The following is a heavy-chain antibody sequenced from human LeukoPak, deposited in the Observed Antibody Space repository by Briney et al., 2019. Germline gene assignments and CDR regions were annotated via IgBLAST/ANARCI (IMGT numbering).Heavy chain of an antibody. CDR1: GGSISSYY. CDR3: ARAHTYGGHLYY. CDR2: IYYSGST. Sequence: PSETLSLTCTVSGGSISSYYWSWIRQPPGKGLEWIGYIYYSGSTNYNPSLKSRVTISVDTSKNQFSLKLSSVTAAHTAVYYCARAHTYGGHLYYWGQGTLVTVSS. D-gene: IGHD4/OR15-4a*01. V-gene: IGHV4-59*01. J-gene: IGHJ4*02.